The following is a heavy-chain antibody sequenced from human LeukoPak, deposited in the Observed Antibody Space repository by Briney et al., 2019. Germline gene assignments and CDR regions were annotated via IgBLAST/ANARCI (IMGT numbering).Heavy chain of an antibody. D-gene: IGHD3-3*01. V-gene: IGHV3-7*01. CDR3: ARPGFLEYEHELDY. Sequence: GGSLRLSCAASGFTFSSYWMSWVRQAPGKGLEWVANIKQDGSEKYYVDSVKGRFTISRDNAKNSLYLQMSSLRAEDTAVYYCARPGFLEYEHELDYWGQGTLVTVSS. CDR2: IKQDGSEK. J-gene: IGHJ4*02. CDR1: GFTFSSYW.